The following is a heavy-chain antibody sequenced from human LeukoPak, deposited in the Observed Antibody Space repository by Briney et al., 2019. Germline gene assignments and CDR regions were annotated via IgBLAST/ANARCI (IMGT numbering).Heavy chain of an antibody. J-gene: IGHJ4*02. CDR3: ERGSVGREAYFDY. CDR2: ISYDGSST. CDR1: AFTFSSYA. V-gene: IGHV3-30*04. D-gene: IGHD1-26*01. Sequence: GGSLRLSCAASAFTFSSYAMYWVRQAPGKGLEWVAVISYDGSSTYYADSVKGRFTISRDNSKNTLYLQMNSLRAEDTAVYDCERGSVGREAYFDYWGQGSLVTVSS.